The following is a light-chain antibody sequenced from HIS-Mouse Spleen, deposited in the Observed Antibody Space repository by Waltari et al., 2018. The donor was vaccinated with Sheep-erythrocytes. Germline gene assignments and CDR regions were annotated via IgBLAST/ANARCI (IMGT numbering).Light chain of an antibody. CDR3: QQYGSSPLT. Sequence: EIVLPQSPGTLSLSPGESATLSSRASQSVSSSYLAWYQQKPGQAPRLLIYGASSMATGIPDRFSGSGSGTDFTLTISRLEPEDFAVYYCQQYGSSPLTFGGGTKVEIK. CDR2: GAS. V-gene: IGKV3-20*01. J-gene: IGKJ4*01. CDR1: QSVSSSY.